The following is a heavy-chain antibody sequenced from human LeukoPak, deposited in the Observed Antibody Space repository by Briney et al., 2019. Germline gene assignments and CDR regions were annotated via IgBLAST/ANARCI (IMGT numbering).Heavy chain of an antibody. CDR3: AKDMELAS. Sequence: GGSLTLSCAASGFTFRDAAMTWVRQAPGKGLEWVSLISSSGANAYYADSVKGRFTISRDNSKNTLCLQMNNLRGEDTAEYYCAKDMELASWGQGTLVTVSS. CDR2: ISSSGANA. V-gene: IGHV3-23*01. D-gene: IGHD1-26*01. J-gene: IGHJ5*02. CDR1: GFTFRDAA.